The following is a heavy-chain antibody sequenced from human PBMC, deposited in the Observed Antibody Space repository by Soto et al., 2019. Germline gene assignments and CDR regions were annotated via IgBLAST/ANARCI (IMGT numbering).Heavy chain of an antibody. CDR1: GGSISTYY. CDR2: IYYGGSA. J-gene: IGHJ4*02. Sequence: QVQLQESGPGPVKPSGTLSLTCTVSGGSISTYYWSWIRQPPGKGLEWIGYIYYGGSANYNPSLKSRVTISVDTSKKQFSLKLSSVTAADTAVYYCARGGHCTNGVCSALDYWGQGTLVTVSS. D-gene: IGHD2-8*01. CDR3: ARGGHCTNGVCSALDY. V-gene: IGHV4-59*08.